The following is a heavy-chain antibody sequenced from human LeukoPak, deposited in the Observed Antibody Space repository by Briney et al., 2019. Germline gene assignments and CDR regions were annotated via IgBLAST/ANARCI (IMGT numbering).Heavy chain of an antibody. Sequence: SETLSLTCTVSGGSISSYYWSWIRQPPGKGLEWIGYIYYSGSTNYSPSLKSRVTMSVDTSKNQLSLKLSSVTAADTAVYYCARDNRFSSRWYGFDYWGQGTLVTVSS. CDR2: IYYSGST. D-gene: IGHD6-13*01. CDR3: ARDNRFSSRWYGFDY. V-gene: IGHV4-59*01. J-gene: IGHJ4*02. CDR1: GGSISSYY.